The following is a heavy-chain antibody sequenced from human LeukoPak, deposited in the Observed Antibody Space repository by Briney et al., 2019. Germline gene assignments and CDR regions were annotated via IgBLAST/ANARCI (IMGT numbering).Heavy chain of an antibody. CDR2: IYYSGST. D-gene: IGHD2-2*01. CDR3: ARASVAPGSKAYWFDP. Sequence: SETLSLTCSVSGGSISSGDYYWSWIRQHPEKGLEWIGYIYYSGSTYYNPSLKSRVTISVDTSNNQFSLKLSSVTAADTAVYYCARASVAPGSKAYWFDPWGQGTLVTVSS. J-gene: IGHJ5*02. V-gene: IGHV4-31*03. CDR1: GGSISSGDYY.